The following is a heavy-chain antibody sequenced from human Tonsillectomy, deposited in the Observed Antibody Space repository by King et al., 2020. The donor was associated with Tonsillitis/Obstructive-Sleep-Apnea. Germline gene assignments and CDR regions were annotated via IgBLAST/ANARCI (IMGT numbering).Heavy chain of an antibody. CDR1: GFTFNSYT. J-gene: IGHJ4*02. Sequence: VQLVESGGGLVKPGGSLRISCAASGFTFNSYTMNWVRQTPGRGLECVSSINNISLYIYYADSVKGRFTISRDNAKNSLYLQMNSLRAEDSAVYYCARGGLAVAGNYFFDYWGQGTLVTVSS. CDR3: ARGGLAVAGNYFFDY. CDR2: INNISLYI. D-gene: IGHD6-19*01. V-gene: IGHV3-21*01.